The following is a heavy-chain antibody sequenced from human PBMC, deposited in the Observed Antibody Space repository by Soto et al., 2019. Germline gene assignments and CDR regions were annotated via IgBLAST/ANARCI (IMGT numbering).Heavy chain of an antibody. J-gene: IGHJ4*02. CDR1: GFTFSSYG. CDR2: IWYDGSNK. Sequence: GGSLRLSCAASGFTFSSYGMHWVRQAPGKGLEWVAVIWYDGSNKYYADSVKGRFTISRDNSKNTLYLQMNSLRAEDTAVYYCARDPYSSSWYPDYWGQGTLVTVSS. V-gene: IGHV3-33*01. D-gene: IGHD6-13*01. CDR3: ARDPYSSSWYPDY.